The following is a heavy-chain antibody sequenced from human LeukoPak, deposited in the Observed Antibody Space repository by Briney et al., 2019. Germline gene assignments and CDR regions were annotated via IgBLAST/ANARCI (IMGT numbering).Heavy chain of an antibody. CDR3: AKDSAFYYYGSGSYYNY. D-gene: IGHD3-10*01. CDR2: IRADGRDT. V-gene: IGHV3-21*04. J-gene: IGHJ4*02. CDR1: GFTFTIYS. Sequence: PGGSLRLSCAVSGFTFTIYSMNWVRRAPGKGLECVSSIRADGRDTYYADSVKGRFTISRDNAKNSVFLQMNSLRAEDTAVYYCAKDSAFYYYGSGSYYNYWGQGTLVTVSS.